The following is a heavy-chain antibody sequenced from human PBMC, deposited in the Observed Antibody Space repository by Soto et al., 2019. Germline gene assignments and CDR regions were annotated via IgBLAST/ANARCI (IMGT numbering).Heavy chain of an antibody. CDR1: GGTFGNSA. J-gene: IGHJ6*02. CDR2: IIPIFPKP. Sequence: QVQLVQSGAEVKKPGSSVTVSCKASGGTFGNSAISWVRQAPGQGLEWMGGIIPIFPKPDYAQKFQGRVTITADESTSTAYMEWTSLRSEDTAVYYCARDKDRQQLGGNYYYGIDVWGQGTTVTVSS. D-gene: IGHD3-3*02. CDR3: ARDKDRQQLGGNYYYGIDV. V-gene: IGHV1-69*12.